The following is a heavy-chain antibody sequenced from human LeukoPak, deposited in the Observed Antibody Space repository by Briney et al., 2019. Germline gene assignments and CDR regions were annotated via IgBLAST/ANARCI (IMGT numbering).Heavy chain of an antibody. D-gene: IGHD1-26*01. V-gene: IGHV3-53*01. J-gene: IGHJ4*02. Sequence: GGSLRLSCAASGFTFSSYSMNWVRQAPGKGLEWVSVIYSGGSTYYADSVKGRFTISRDNSKNTLYLQMNSLRAEDTAVYYCARGGGSYHFDYWGQGTLVTVSS. CDR3: ARGGGSYHFDY. CDR2: IYSGGST. CDR1: GFTFSSYS.